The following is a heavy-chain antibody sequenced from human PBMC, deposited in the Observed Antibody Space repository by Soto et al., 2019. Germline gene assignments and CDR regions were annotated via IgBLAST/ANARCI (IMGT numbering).Heavy chain of an antibody. D-gene: IGHD3-10*01. CDR1: GGSVSSGSYY. CDR2: IYYSGSS. V-gene: IGHV4-61*01. CDR3: ARYSYGSDYYFDY. J-gene: IGHJ4*02. Sequence: PSETLSLTCTVSGGSVSSGSYYWSWIRQPPGKGLEWIGSIYYSGSSNSGPSLKSRVTMSVDTSKNQFSLKLSAVIAADTAMYYCARYSYGSDYYFDYWGQGTLVTVSS.